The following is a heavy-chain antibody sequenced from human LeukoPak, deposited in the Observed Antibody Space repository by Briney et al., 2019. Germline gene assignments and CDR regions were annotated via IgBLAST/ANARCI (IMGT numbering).Heavy chain of an antibody. J-gene: IGHJ6*02. CDR1: GFTFSSYG. D-gene: IGHD3-10*01. CDR3: AKPPMVRGVSYGMDV. CDR2: ISYDGSNK. V-gene: IGHV3-30*18. Sequence: PGGSLRLSCAASGFTFSSYGMHGVRQAPGKGLEWVALISYDGSNKYYADSVKGRFTISRDNSKNTLYLQMNSLRAEDTAVYYCAKPPMVRGVSYGMDVWGQGTTVTVSS.